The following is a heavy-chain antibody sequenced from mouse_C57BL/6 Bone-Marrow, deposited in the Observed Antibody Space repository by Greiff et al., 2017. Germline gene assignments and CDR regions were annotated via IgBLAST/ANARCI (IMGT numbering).Heavy chain of an antibody. Sequence: QVQLKQPGAELVKPGASVKLSCKASGYTFTSYWMHWVKQRPGQGLEWIGMIHPNSGSTNYNEKFKSKATLNVDKSSSTAYMQLSSLTSEDSAVYYCARRLTSYYFDYWGQGTTLTVSS. CDR3: ARRLTSYYFDY. J-gene: IGHJ2*01. CDR2: IHPNSGST. D-gene: IGHD1-3*01. V-gene: IGHV1-64*01. CDR1: GYTFTSYW.